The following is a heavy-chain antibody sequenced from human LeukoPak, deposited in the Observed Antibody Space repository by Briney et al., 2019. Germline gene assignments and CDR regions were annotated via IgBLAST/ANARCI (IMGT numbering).Heavy chain of an antibody. J-gene: IGHJ4*02. V-gene: IGHV3-30*19. CDR2: ISHDGIHQ. CDR1: GFTFSLYG. CDR3: ARAIPPPEASTVTTFDF. Sequence: GGSLRLSCAASGFTFSLYGVHWVRQAPGKGLEWVAVISHDGIHQFYSDSVRGRFTVSRDNSKTTVYLQLDSLRGEDTAMYFCARAIPPPEASTVTTFDFWGQGTLVTVSA. D-gene: IGHD4-11*01.